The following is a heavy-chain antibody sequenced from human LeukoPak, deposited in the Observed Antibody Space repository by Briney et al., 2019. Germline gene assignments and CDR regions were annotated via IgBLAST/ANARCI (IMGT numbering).Heavy chain of an antibody. CDR2: IYYSGST. Sequence: SETLSLTCTVSGGSISSYYWSWIRQPPGKGLEWIGYIYYSGSTNYNPSLKSRVTISVDMSKNQFSLKLSSVTAADTAVYYCARDYSVAGTWDWFDPWGQGTLVTVSS. CDR3: ARDYSVAGTWDWFDP. CDR1: GGSISSYY. J-gene: IGHJ5*02. V-gene: IGHV4-59*01. D-gene: IGHD6-19*01.